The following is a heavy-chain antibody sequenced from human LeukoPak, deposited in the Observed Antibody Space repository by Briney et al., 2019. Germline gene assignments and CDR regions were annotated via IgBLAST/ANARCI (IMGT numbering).Heavy chain of an antibody. D-gene: IGHD3-22*01. CDR2: INHSGST. Sequence: SETLSLTCAVYGGSFSGYYWSWIRQPPGKGLEWIGEINHSGSTNYNPSLKSRVTISVDTSKNQFSLKLSSVTAADTAVYYCARAHYYDSSGSSVDYWGQGTLATVSS. CDR1: GGSFSGYY. V-gene: IGHV4-34*01. J-gene: IGHJ4*02. CDR3: ARAHYYDSSGSSVDY.